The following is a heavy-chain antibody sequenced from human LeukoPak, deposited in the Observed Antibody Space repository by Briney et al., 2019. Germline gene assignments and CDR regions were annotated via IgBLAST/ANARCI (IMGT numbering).Heavy chain of an antibody. Sequence: ASVKVSCKASDYTFTSDGISWVRQAPGQGLEWVGTISSYNGDANYTEKFQGRVTLTIDTSTYTAYMDLRSLRSDDTAVYYCARVGGSRSPISWGQGTLVTVSS. CDR3: ARVGGSRSPIS. CDR1: DYTFTSDG. D-gene: IGHD1-26*01. J-gene: IGHJ5*02. V-gene: IGHV1-18*01. CDR2: ISSYNGDA.